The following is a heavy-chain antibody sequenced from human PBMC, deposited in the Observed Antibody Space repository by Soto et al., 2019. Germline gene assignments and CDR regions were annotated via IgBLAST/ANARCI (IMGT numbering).Heavy chain of an antibody. CDR3: ATSPTQWLEITNYYYYGMDV. CDR1: GGTFSSYA. D-gene: IGHD6-19*01. Sequence: ASVKVSCKASGGTFSSYAISWVRQAPGQGLEWMGGIIPIFGTANYAQKFQGRVTITADESTSTAYMELSSLRSEDTAVYYCATSPTQWLEITNYYYYGMDVWGQGTTVTVSS. J-gene: IGHJ6*02. CDR2: IIPIFGTA. V-gene: IGHV1-69*13.